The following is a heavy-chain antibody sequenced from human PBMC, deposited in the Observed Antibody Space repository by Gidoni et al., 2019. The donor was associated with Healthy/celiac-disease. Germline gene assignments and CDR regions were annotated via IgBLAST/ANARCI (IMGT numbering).Heavy chain of an antibody. CDR1: GGSFSGYY. V-gene: IGHV4-34*01. D-gene: IGHD3-10*01. J-gene: IGHJ5*02. CDR2: INHSGST. CDR3: AIAWFHNWFDP. Sequence: QVQLQQWGAGLLKPSETLSLTRAVYGGSFSGYYWSWIRQPPGKGLEWIGEINHSGSTNYNPSLKSRVTISVDTSKNQFSLKLSSVTAADTAVYYCAIAWFHNWFDPWGQGTLVTVSS.